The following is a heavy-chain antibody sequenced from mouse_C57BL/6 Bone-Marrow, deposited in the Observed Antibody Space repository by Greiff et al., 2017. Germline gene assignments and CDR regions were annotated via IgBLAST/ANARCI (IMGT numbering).Heavy chain of an antibody. V-gene: IGHV8-12*01. CDR3: GRYSDYYAMDY. CDR2: IYWDDAK. CDR1: GFSLSTSGMG. Sequence: QVQLQESGPGILQSSPTLSMTCSFSGFSLSTSGMGVSWIRQPSGKGLEWLAHIYWDDAKRYKPSLKSRLTSSKDTSRNQVFLKITSVDTADTATYYCGRYSDYYAMDYWGQGTSVTVSS. J-gene: IGHJ4*01.